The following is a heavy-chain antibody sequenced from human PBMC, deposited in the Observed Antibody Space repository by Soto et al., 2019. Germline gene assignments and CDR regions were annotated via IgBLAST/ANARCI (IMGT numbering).Heavy chain of an antibody. CDR1: GYTFSRYG. CDR3: AKNRQPPYYYYGLDV. CDR2: ISGYNGDT. Sequence: QGQLLQSGGEVKKPGASVKVSCKASGYTFSRYGISWVRQAPGQGLEWMGWISGYNGDTNYAQKFQGRVTMTIDTSTTTAYMELRRMTSDETAIYYWAKNRQPPYYYYGLDVWGQGTTVTVSS. J-gene: IGHJ6*02. V-gene: IGHV1-18*01.